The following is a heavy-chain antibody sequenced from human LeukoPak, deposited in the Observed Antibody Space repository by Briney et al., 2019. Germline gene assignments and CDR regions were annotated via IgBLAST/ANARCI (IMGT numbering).Heavy chain of an antibody. Sequence: PSETLSLTCTVSGYSISSGYYWGWIRQPPGKGLEWIGSIYHSGSTYYNPSLKSRVTISVDTSKNQFSLKLSSVTAADTAVYYCARGPVHYYDSSGLRQRPPGYVYWGQGTLVTVSS. D-gene: IGHD3-22*01. CDR3: ARGPVHYYDSSGLRQRPPGYVY. V-gene: IGHV4-38-2*02. CDR1: GYSISSGYY. CDR2: IYHSGST. J-gene: IGHJ4*02.